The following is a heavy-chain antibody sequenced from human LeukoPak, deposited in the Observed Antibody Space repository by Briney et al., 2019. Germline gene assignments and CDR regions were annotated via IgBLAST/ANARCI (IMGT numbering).Heavy chain of an antibody. J-gene: IGHJ4*02. Sequence: GVSLSLSCAASGFTFSSYSMNWVRQAPGKGRVWVSSISSSSSDIYYADSVKGRFTISRDNAKNSLYLQMNSLRAEDTAVYYCARPIVGAKVGTPDYWGQGTLVTVSS. D-gene: IGHD1-26*01. CDR2: ISSSSSDI. V-gene: IGHV3-21*01. CDR1: GFTFSSYS. CDR3: ARPIVGAKVGTPDY.